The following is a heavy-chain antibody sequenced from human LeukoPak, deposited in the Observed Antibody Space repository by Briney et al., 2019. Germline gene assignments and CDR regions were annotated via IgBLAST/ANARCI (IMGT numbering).Heavy chain of an antibody. V-gene: IGHV3-13*01. D-gene: IGHD1-1*01. Sequence: AGGSLRLSCTASGFSFNNYDMHWVRQVPGKGLEWVSVIGTAGDTYYPVPVKGRFTISRERAKNSLYLQMNSLRPGDTAVYFCARSYTENRGFSYYGLDAWGPGTTVTVSS. CDR3: ARSYTENRGFSYYGLDA. CDR2: IGTAGDT. CDR1: GFSFNNYD. J-gene: IGHJ6*02.